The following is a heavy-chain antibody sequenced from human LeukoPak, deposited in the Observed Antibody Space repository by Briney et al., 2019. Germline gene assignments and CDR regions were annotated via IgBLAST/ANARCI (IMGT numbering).Heavy chain of an antibody. D-gene: IGHD5-12*01. CDR1: GFTFSSYS. J-gene: IGHJ4*02. Sequence: GGSLRLSCAASGFTFSSYSMNWVRQAPGKGLEWVSGISWNSGSIGYADSVKGRFTISRDNAKNSLYLQMNSLRAEDTALYYCAKDGRVAPAYHEGGLFDYWGQGTLVTVSS. CDR3: AKDGRVAPAYHEGGLFDY. CDR2: ISWNSGSI. V-gene: IGHV3-9*01.